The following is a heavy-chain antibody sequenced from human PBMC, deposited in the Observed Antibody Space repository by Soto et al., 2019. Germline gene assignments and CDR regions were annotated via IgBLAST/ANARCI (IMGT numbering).Heavy chain of an antibody. V-gene: IGHV3-30-3*01. CDR2: ISYDGSNK. Sequence: QVQLVESGGGVVQPGRSLRLSCAASGFTFSSYAMHWVRQAPGKGLEWVAVISYDGSNKYYADSVKGRFTISRDNSKNTLYLQMNSLIAEDTAVYYCARDKSPDVLRFLEWSPRYYGMDVWGQGTTVTVSS. D-gene: IGHD3-3*01. CDR1: GFTFSSYA. J-gene: IGHJ6*02. CDR3: ARDKSPDVLRFLEWSPRYYGMDV.